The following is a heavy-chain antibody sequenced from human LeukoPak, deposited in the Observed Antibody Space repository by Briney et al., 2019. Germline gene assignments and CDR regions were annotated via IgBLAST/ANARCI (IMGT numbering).Heavy chain of an antibody. Sequence: PGESLRLYCAASEFSFTSHGMNWVRPAPGKGLKWVSSISYSSGFIYYADSVKGRFTISRDNAKSSLYLQMNSLRAEDTAVYFCVRSHIDVMIAATTPFDFWGQGTLVTVSS. J-gene: IGHJ4*02. CDR3: VRSHIDVMIAATTPFDF. V-gene: IGHV3-21*01. CDR2: ISYSSGFI. D-gene: IGHD2-15*01. CDR1: EFSFTSHG.